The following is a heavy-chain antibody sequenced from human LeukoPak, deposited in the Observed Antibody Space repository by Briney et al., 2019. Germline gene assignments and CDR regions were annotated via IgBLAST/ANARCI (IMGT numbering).Heavy chain of an antibody. CDR1: GGSISSYY. J-gene: IGHJ6*03. CDR2: IYYSGST. Sequence: SETLSLTCTVSGGSISSYYWSWIRQPPGKGLEWIGYIYYSGSTNYNPSLKSRVTISVDTSKNQFSLKLSSVTAADTAVYYCARERYYDSSGYPSYYYMDVWGKGTTVTVS. D-gene: IGHD3-22*01. V-gene: IGHV4-59*01. CDR3: ARERYYDSSGYPSYYYMDV.